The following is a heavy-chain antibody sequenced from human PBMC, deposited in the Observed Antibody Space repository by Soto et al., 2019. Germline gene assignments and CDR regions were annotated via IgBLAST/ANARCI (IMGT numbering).Heavy chain of an antibody. Sequence: SETLSLTCSVSGDSISNLDYFWAWIRQPPGQALEYIGYIYKSATTYYNPSFESRVAISVDTSKSQFSLNVTSVTTADTAVYFCARGRYCLTGRCFPNWFDSWGQGALVTVSS. CDR3: ARGRYCLTGRCFPNWFDS. CDR2: IYKSATT. J-gene: IGHJ5*01. D-gene: IGHD7-27*01. V-gene: IGHV4-30-4*01. CDR1: GDSISNLDYF.